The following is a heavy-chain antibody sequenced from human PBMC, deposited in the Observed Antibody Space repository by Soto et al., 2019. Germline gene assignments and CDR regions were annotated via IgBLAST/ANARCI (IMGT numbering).Heavy chain of an antibody. CDR1: GGSFSGYY. CDR2: INHSGST. V-gene: IGHV4-34*01. J-gene: IGHJ4*02. CDR3: ARGWAGATPFDY. Sequence: PSETLSLTCAVYGGSFSGYYWSWIRQPPGKGLEWIGEINHSGSTNYNPSLKSRVTISVDTSKNQFSLKLSSVTAADTAVYYCARGWAGATPFDYWGQGTLVTVSS. D-gene: IGHD1-26*01.